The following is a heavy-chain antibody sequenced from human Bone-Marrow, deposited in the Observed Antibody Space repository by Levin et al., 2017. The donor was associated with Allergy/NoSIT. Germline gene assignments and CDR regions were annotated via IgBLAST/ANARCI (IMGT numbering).Heavy chain of an antibody. CDR1: GDSVSSGSYY. V-gene: IGHV4-61*01. Sequence: PSETLSLTCTVSGDSVSSGSYYWSWIRQPPGKGLEWIGYIYYSGSTNYNPSLKSRVTISVDTSKNQFSLKLSSVTAADTAVYYCARSHGVDYYGSGRPLDYWGQGTLVTVSS. CDR2: IYYSGST. J-gene: IGHJ4*02. CDR3: ARSHGVDYYGSGRPLDY. D-gene: IGHD3-10*01.